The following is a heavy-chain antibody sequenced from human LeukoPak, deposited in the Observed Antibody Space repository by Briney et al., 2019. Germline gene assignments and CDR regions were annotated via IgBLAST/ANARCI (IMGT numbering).Heavy chain of an antibody. J-gene: IGHJ3*02. CDR3: AKAFREFGSSSSYSSFDT. D-gene: IGHD5-18*01. CDR1: GFTFRRFA. V-gene: IGHV3-23*01. CDR2: VSYTRVAT. Sequence: GGSLRLSCAASGFTFRRFALSWVRQAPGKGLEWVSGVSYTRVATYYADSVKGRFTISRDDSQNILYLQMNGLRAEDTAVYFCAKAFREFGSSSSYSSFDTWGQGTMVTVSS.